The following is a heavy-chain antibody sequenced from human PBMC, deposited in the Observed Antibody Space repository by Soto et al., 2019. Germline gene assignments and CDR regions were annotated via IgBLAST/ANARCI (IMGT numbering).Heavy chain of an antibody. Sequence: SDTLSLTCTVSGGSISSGGYYWSWIRQHPGKGLEWIGYIYYSGSTYYNPSLKSRVTISVDTSKNQFSLKLSSVTAADTAVYYCARAVGFWSGYPYHYYGLDVWGQGTTVTVSS. V-gene: IGHV4-31*03. J-gene: IGHJ6*02. CDR2: IYYSGST. CDR1: GGSISSGGYY. D-gene: IGHD3-3*01. CDR3: ARAVGFWSGYPYHYYGLDV.